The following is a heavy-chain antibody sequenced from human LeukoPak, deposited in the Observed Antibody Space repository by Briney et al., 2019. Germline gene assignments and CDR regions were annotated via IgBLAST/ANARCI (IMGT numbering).Heavy chain of an antibody. CDR3: ARDRGELSLSAWFDY. CDR1: GGSVSSGSYY. J-gene: IGHJ4*02. Sequence: SETLSLTCTVSGGSVSSGSYYWSWIRQPPGKGLEWIGYIYYSGSTNYNPSLKSRVTISVDTSKNQFSLKLSSVTAADTAVYFCARDRGELSLSAWFDYWGQGTLVTVSS. D-gene: IGHD3-16*02. V-gene: IGHV4-61*01. CDR2: IYYSGST.